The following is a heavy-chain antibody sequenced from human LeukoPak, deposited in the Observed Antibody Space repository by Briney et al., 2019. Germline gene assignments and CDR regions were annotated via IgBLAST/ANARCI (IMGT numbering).Heavy chain of an antibody. CDR1: GFTFSSYA. D-gene: IGHD1-26*01. V-gene: IGHV3-30-3*01. CDR3: AKDAVGATPVYYFDY. Sequence: GGSLRLSCAASGFTFSSYAMHWVRQAPGKGLEWVAVISYDGSNKYYADSVKGRFTISRDNSKNTLYLQMNSLRTEDTAVYYCAKDAVGATPVYYFDYWGQGTLVTVSS. J-gene: IGHJ4*02. CDR2: ISYDGSNK.